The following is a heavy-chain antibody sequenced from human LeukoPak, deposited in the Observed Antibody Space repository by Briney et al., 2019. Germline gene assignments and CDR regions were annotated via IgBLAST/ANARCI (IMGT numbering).Heavy chain of an antibody. CDR1: GFTFDDYA. V-gene: IGHV3-9*01. J-gene: IGHJ6*02. Sequence: PGGSLRLSCAASGFTFDDYAMHWVRQAPGKGLEWVSGISWNSGSIGYADSVEGRFTISRDNAKNSLYLQMNSLRAEDTALYYCAKGDMAAAGTYYYYYGMDVWGQGTTVTVSS. CDR2: ISWNSGSI. D-gene: IGHD6-13*01. CDR3: AKGDMAAAGTYYYYYGMDV.